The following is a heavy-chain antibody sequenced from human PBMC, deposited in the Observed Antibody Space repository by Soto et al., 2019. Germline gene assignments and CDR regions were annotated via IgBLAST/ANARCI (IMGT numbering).Heavy chain of an antibody. Sequence: SETLSLTCAVSCASIVSGGWWSWVRQPPGKGLEWIAEIFHDGNTNYSPSLKSRVTISVDKSQNQFSLNVYSVTAADTAVYYCARHEGWTGPDQWGQGTLVTVSS. J-gene: IGHJ5*02. CDR3: ARHEGWTGPDQ. D-gene: IGHD2-8*02. CDR1: CASIVSGGW. V-gene: IGHV4-4*02. CDR2: IFHDGNT.